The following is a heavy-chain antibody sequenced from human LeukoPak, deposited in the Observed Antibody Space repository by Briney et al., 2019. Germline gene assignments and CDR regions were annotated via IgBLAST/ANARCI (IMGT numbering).Heavy chain of an antibody. CDR3: ARDSRLGATGPSFYFDY. Sequence: ASVKVSCKASGGTFSSYAISWVRQAPGQGLEWMGRIIPIFGTANYAQKFQGRVTITTDESTSTAYMELSSLRFEDTAVYYCARDSRLGATGPSFYFDYWGQGTLVTVSS. CDR2: IIPIFGTA. V-gene: IGHV1-69*05. CDR1: GGTFSSYA. J-gene: IGHJ4*02. D-gene: IGHD1-26*01.